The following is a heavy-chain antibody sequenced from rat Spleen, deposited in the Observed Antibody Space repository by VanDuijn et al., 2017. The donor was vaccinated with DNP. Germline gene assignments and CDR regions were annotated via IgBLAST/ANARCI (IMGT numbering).Heavy chain of an antibody. J-gene: IGHJ4*01. CDR3: AKDRGTVATGAMDA. CDR2: IWNTGGT. V-gene: IGHV2-41*01. CDR1: GFSLSSYN. D-gene: IGHD1-8*01. Sequence: QVQLKESGPGLVQPSQTLSLTCTVAGFSLSSYNVHWVRQFLGKDLEWMGVIWNTGGTQYNSALKSRLSISKDTSKSQVFLNMNSLQSEDTATYYCAKDRGTVATGAMDAWGQGTSVTVSS.